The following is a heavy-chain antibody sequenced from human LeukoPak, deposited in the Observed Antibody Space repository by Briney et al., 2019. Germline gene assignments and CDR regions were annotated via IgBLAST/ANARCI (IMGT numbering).Heavy chain of an antibody. D-gene: IGHD3-22*01. Sequence: GASVKVSCKVSGYTLTELSMHWVRQAPGKGLEWMGGFDPEDGETIYAQKFQGRVTMTEDTSTDTAYMELRSLRSDDTAVYYCARDLSPHYYDSRTDAFDIWGQGTMVTVSS. CDR3: ARDLSPHYYDSRTDAFDI. CDR2: FDPEDGET. CDR1: GYTLTELS. V-gene: IGHV1-24*01. J-gene: IGHJ3*02.